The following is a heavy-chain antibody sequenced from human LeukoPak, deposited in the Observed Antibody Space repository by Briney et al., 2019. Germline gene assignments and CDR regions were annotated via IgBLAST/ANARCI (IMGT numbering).Heavy chain of an antibody. D-gene: IGHD3-9*01. CDR1: GGSFSGYY. Sequence: SETLSLTCAVYGGSFSGYYWSWIRQPPGKGLEWIGEINHSGSTNYNPSLKSRVTISVDTSKNQFSLKLSSVTAADTAVYYCARGGVVLRYFDWLPFDYWGQGTLVTVSS. CDR2: INHSGST. V-gene: IGHV4-34*01. J-gene: IGHJ4*02. CDR3: ARGGVVLRYFDWLPFDY.